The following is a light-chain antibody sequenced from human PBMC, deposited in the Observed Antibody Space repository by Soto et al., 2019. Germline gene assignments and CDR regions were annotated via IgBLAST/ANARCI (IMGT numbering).Light chain of an antibody. V-gene: IGKV3-20*01. CDR1: QSVSSSY. J-gene: IGKJ1*01. Sequence: EMVLTQSPGTLSLSPGERATLSCSASQSVSSSYLAWYQQKPRQAPRLLIYGASSRATGIPDRFSGTGSGTDFPLTISRLEPEDFAVYYCQPYGSSPGTFGQGTKVDI. CDR2: GAS. CDR3: QPYGSSPGT.